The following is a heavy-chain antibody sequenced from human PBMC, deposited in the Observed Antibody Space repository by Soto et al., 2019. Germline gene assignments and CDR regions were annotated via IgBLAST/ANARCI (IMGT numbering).Heavy chain of an antibody. J-gene: IGHJ4*02. CDR1: GFTFSNAW. CDR2: IKSKTDGGTT. CDR3: TTSSYYDFWSGYFRSWDY. Sequence: GGSLRLSCAASGFTFSNAWMSWVRQAPGKGLEWVGRIKSKTDGGTTDYAAPVKGRFTISRDDSKNTLYLQMNSLKTEDTAVYYCTTSSYYDFWSGYFRSWDYWGQGTLVTVS. V-gene: IGHV3-15*01. D-gene: IGHD3-3*01.